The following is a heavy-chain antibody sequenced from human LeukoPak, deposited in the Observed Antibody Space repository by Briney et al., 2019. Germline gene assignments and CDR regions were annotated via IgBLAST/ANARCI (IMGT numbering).Heavy chain of an antibody. V-gene: IGHV3-7*01. Sequence: QPGGSLRLSCAASGFTFIRYWMSWVRQAPGKGLEWVANIKQDGSEKYYVDSVKGRFTISRDNAKNSLYLQMNSLRAEDTAVYYCASGGLRDDAFDIWGQGTMVTVSS. J-gene: IGHJ3*02. CDR2: IKQDGSEK. D-gene: IGHD3-16*01. CDR3: ASGGLRDDAFDI. CDR1: GFTFIRYW.